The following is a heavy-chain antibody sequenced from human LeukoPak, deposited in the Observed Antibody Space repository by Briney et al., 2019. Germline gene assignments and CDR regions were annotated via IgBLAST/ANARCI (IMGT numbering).Heavy chain of an antibody. CDR3: ATGYSGGRGAFDI. CDR2: IYPGDSDI. CDR1: GYRFTSYW. D-gene: IGHD6-19*01. V-gene: IGHV5-51*01. J-gene: IGHJ3*02. Sequence: GESLKISCKGSGYRFTSYWIGWVRQMPGKGLECMGLIYPGDSDIRYSPSFQGQVTISADKPVSTSFLQWSSLKASDTAMYYCATGYSGGRGAFDIWGQGTMVTVSS.